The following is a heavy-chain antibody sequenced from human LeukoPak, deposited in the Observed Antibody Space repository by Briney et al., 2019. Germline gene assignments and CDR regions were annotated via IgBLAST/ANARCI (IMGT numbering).Heavy chain of an antibody. Sequence: GGSLRLSCAASGFTFSSYEMNWVRQAPGKGMEWVSYISSSGSTIYYADSVKGRFTISRDNARNSLYLQMNSLRAEDTAVYYCARGPVSGYDDLDYWGQGTLVTVSS. CDR3: ARGPVSGYDDLDY. CDR1: GFTFSSYE. D-gene: IGHD5-12*01. V-gene: IGHV3-48*03. J-gene: IGHJ4*02. CDR2: ISSSGSTI.